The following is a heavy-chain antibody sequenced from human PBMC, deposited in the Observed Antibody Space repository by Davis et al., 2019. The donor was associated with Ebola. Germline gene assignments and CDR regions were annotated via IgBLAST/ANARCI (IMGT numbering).Heavy chain of an antibody. D-gene: IGHD6-19*01. V-gene: IGHV3-30*03. J-gene: IGHJ2*01. Sequence: GGSLRLSCAASGFTFSSYGMHWVRQAPGKGLEWVAVISYDGSNKYYADSVKGRFTISRDNSKNTLYLQMNSLRAEDTAVYYCARGAVGGNWGWYFDLWGRGTLVTVSS. CDR1: GFTFSSYG. CDR3: ARGAVGGNWGWYFDL. CDR2: ISYDGSNK.